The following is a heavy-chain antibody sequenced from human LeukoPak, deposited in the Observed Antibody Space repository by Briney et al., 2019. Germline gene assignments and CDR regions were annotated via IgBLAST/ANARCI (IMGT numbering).Heavy chain of an antibody. J-gene: IGHJ6*02. Sequence: SGTLSLTCAVSGGSISSSNWWSWVRQPPGKGLEWIGEIYHSGSTNYNPSLKSRVTISVDKSKKQFSLKLSSVTAADTAVYYCARVFRDGYNNYYYYYGMDVWGQGTTVTVSS. CDR2: IYHSGST. CDR1: GGSISSSNW. V-gene: IGHV4-4*02. D-gene: IGHD5-24*01. CDR3: ARVFRDGYNNYYYYYGMDV.